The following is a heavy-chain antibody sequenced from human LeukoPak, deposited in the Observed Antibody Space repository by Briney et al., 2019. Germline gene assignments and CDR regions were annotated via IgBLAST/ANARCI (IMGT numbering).Heavy chain of an antibody. V-gene: IGHV3-23*01. CDR1: GFMFSTYA. CDR3: ARDLRCGGDCYGAFDI. Sequence: GGSLRLSCAGSGFMFSTYAMSWVRQAPGQGLEWISGISGTGGSTYYADSVRGRFSISRDNSKNTLYLQMNSLRAEDTAVYYCARDLRCGGDCYGAFDIWGQGTMVTVSS. J-gene: IGHJ3*02. D-gene: IGHD2-21*02. CDR2: ISGTGGST.